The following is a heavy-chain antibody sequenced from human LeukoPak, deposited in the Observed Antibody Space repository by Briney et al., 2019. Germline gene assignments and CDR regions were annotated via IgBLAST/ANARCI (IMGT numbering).Heavy chain of an antibody. Sequence: PGGSLRLSCAASAFTFSSFEMNWVRQAPGKGLEWVSYISGSGRTIYYADSVKGRFTISRDNAKNSLYLQMNSLRAEDTAVYYCARCAGLYDRSGQMDYWGQGTLVTVSS. CDR3: ARCAGLYDRSGQMDY. CDR2: ISGSGRTI. J-gene: IGHJ4*02. D-gene: IGHD3-22*01. CDR1: AFTFSSFE. V-gene: IGHV3-48*03.